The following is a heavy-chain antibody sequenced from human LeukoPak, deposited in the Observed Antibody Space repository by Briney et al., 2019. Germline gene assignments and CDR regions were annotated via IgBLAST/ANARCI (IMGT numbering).Heavy chain of an antibody. D-gene: IGHD3-10*01. CDR1: GDSISSGRYY. Sequence: PSETLSLTCTVSGDSISSGRYYWSWVRQPAGKELEWIGRIYTSGKTDYNPYTPSLKTRVTVSLDTSKNQLSLFLTSVTAADTAVYYCARGVVRGVIIDWGQGTLVTVSS. CDR3: ARGVVRGVIID. V-gene: IGHV4-61*02. CDR2: IYTSGKT. J-gene: IGHJ4*02.